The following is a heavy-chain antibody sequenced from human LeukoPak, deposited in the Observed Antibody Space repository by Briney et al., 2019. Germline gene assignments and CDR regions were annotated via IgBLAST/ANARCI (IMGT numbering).Heavy chain of an antibody. D-gene: IGHD3-22*01. CDR3: TRDQSPHYDSGDTLHFDI. CDR1: GFTFSSFE. V-gene: IGHV3-48*03. Sequence: PGGSLRLSCAASGFTFSSFEMNWVRQAPGKGLEWVSYIGTRGSTIYYADSVQGRFTISRDNAKNSLYLQMDSLRDEDTAVYYCTRDQSPHYDSGDTLHFDIWGQGTMVTVSS. J-gene: IGHJ3*02. CDR2: IGTRGSTI.